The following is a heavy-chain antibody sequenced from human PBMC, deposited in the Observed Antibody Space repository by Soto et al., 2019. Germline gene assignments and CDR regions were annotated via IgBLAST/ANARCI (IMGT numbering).Heavy chain of an antibody. CDR2: ISSSGSTI. V-gene: IGHV3-48*03. CDR3: ARGGVVIIYYYYGMDV. D-gene: IGHD3-3*01. J-gene: IGHJ6*02. Sequence: GGSLRLSCAASGFTFSSYEMNWVRQAPGKGLEWVSYISSSGSTIYYADSVKSRFTISRDNAKNSLYLQMNSLRAEDTAVYYCARGGVVIIYYYYGMDVWGQGTTVTVSS. CDR1: GFTFSSYE.